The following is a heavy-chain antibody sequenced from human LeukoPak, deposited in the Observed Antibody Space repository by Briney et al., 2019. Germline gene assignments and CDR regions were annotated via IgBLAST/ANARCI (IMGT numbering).Heavy chain of an antibody. J-gene: IGHJ3*02. D-gene: IGHD3-10*01. CDR2: IIPIFATP. Sequence: SVKVSCKASGGTFNNYAINWVRQAPGQGLEWMGGIIPIFATPSYAQKFQGRVTITTDESTRTDYMELRSLRTEDTAVYYCATDGLQRYGTGRIDGFDIWGQGTVVIVSS. CDR1: GGTFNNYA. V-gene: IGHV1-69*05. CDR3: ATDGLQRYGTGRIDGFDI.